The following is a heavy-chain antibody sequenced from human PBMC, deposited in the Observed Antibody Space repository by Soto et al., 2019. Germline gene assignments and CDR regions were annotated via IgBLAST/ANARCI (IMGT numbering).Heavy chain of an antibody. V-gene: IGHV1-3*01. CDR3: AKSTAAGPLFFDY. CDR2: INAGNGNT. CDR1: GYTFTSYA. Sequence: ASVKVSCQASGYTFTSYAMHWVRQAPGQRLEWMGWINAGNGNTKYSQKFQGRVTITRDTSASTAYMELSSLRSEDTAVYYCAKSTAAGPLFFDYWGQGTLVTVSS. D-gene: IGHD6-13*01. J-gene: IGHJ4*02.